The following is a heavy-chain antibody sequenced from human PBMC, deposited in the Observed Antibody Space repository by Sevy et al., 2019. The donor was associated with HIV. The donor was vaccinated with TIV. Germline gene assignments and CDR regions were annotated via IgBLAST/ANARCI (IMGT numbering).Heavy chain of an antibody. CDR2: IDHSGRS. J-gene: IGHJ4*02. D-gene: IGHD4-17*01. CDR1: GESFSNYY. CDR3: ARGPKPLRSDYGDYRGVGYYFDS. V-gene: IGHV4-34*01. Sequence: LTASETLSLTCAVYGESFSNYYWSWIRLSPGKGLESIGEIDHSGRSDYNPSLKSRVTMSVDTSKNQFSLKLPSVTAADTAVYYCARGPKPLRSDYGDYRGVGYYFDSWGQGTLVTVSS.